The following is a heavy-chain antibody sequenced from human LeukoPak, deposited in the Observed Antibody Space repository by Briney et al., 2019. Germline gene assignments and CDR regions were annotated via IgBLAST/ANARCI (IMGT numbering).Heavy chain of an antibody. CDR1: GFTFSSYG. CDR3: AKDHYWSIDY. J-gene: IGHJ4*02. V-gene: IGHV3-74*01. CDR2: IKGDGIST. D-gene: IGHD3-3*01. Sequence: GGSLRLSCAASGFTFSSYGMHWVRHAPGQGLVWVSRIKGDGISTNYADSVKGRFTISRDIAKNTLYLQMNSLRAEDTSVYYCAKDHYWSIDYWGRGTLVTVSS.